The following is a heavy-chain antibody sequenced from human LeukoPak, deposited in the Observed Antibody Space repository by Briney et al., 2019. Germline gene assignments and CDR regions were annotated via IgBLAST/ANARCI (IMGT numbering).Heavy chain of an antibody. V-gene: IGHV4-59*08. Sequence: SGTLSLTCAVSGDSLISYFCSWIRQPPGKGLEWIGYIYYSGSTKYTPSLKSRATISVDMSKNQCSLKMRSVTAADTAVYFCARHSTSGSYQSWFDPWGQGTLVTVSS. J-gene: IGHJ5*02. D-gene: IGHD1-26*01. CDR2: IYYSGST. CDR3: ARHSTSGSYQSWFDP. CDR1: GDSLISYF.